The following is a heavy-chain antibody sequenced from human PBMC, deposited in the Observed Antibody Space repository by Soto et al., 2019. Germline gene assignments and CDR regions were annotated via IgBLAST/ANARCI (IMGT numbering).Heavy chain of an antibody. CDR1: GFTFSNYE. V-gene: IGHV3-64*01. Sequence: EAQLVESGGGLVQPGGSLRLSCAASGFTFSNYEMHWVRQAPGKGLEYVSGISNNGAHTDYAKSVKGRFTISRDNSENTLYLQMGSLRAEDMALYYCARRGYGCRWPNVDMDVWCKCTTVTVCS. J-gene: IGHJ6*03. D-gene: IGHD2-15*01. CDR2: ISNNGAHT. CDR3: ARRGYGCRWPNVDMDV.